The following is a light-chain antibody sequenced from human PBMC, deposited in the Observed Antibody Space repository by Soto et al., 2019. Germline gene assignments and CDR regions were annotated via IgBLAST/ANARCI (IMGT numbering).Light chain of an antibody. CDR3: LQHTSYPFT. V-gene: IGKV1-17*01. CDR2: EIS. CDR1: QGVGNS. J-gene: IGKJ3*01. Sequence: DIQMTQSPSSLSASAGDRVTITCRASQGVGNSLDWYQQKPGKAPKRLIYEISSLQTGVPSRFSGTGSGTEFTLTISGLQPEDFATYYCLQHTSYPFTFVPGTKVDIK.